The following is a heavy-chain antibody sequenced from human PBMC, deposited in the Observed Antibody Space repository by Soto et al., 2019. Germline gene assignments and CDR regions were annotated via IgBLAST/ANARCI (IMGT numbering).Heavy chain of an antibody. CDR3: ARDYIWGSYRSQGFDY. V-gene: IGHV3-21*01. D-gene: IGHD3-16*02. J-gene: IGHJ4*02. CDR2: ISSSSSYI. Sequence: GGSLRLSCAASGFTFSSYSMNWVRQAPGKGLEWVSSISSSSSYIYYADSVKGRFTISRDNAKNSLYLQMNSLRAEDTAVYYCARDYIWGSYRSQGFDYWGQGTLVTVSS. CDR1: GFTFSSYS.